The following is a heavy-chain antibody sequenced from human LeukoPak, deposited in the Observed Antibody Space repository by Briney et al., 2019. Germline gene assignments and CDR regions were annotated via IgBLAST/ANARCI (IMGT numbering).Heavy chain of an antibody. Sequence: PGGSLRLSCAASGFTFRSYSLSWVRQAPGKGLEWVSSISITSSYIYYADSVKGRFTISRDNAKNSLYLQMNSLRAEDTAVYYCAREGEYCSGGSYADFDYWGQGTLVTVSS. V-gene: IGHV3-21*01. J-gene: IGHJ4*02. CDR3: AREGEYCSGGSYADFDY. CDR1: GFTFRSYS. D-gene: IGHD2-15*01. CDR2: ISITSSYI.